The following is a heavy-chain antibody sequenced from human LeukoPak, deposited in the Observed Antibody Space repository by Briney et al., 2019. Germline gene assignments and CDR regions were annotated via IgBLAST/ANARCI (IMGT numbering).Heavy chain of an antibody. CDR2: INHSGST. V-gene: IGHV4-34*01. CDR3: ARGRDSSGYYYSFTEYFQH. D-gene: IGHD3-22*01. CDR1: GGSFSGYY. J-gene: IGHJ1*01. Sequence: SETPSLTCAVYGGSFSGYYWSWIRQPPGKGLEWIGEINHSGSTNYNPSLKSRVTISVDTSKNQFSLKLSSVTAADTAVYYCARGRDSSGYYYSFTEYFQHWGQGTLVTVSS.